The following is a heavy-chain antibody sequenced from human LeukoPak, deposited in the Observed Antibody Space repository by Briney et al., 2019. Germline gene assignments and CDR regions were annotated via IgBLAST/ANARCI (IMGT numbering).Heavy chain of an antibody. J-gene: IGHJ4*02. V-gene: IGHV3-53*01. D-gene: IGHD4-17*01. CDR2: IYSAGST. CDR1: GFTVSSNY. Sequence: GGSLRLSCAASGFTVSSNYMSWVRQAPGKGLEWVSVIYSAGSTFYADSVKGRFTVSRDNSKNTLYLQMNSLRAGDAAVYYCARGPGDYFDYWGQGTLVTVSS. CDR3: ARGPGDYFDY.